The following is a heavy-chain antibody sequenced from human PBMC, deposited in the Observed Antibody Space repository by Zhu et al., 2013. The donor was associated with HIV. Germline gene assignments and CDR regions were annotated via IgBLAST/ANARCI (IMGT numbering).Heavy chain of an antibody. CDR1: GGSFSGYY. V-gene: IGHV4-34*01. J-gene: IGHJ6*02. CDR2: INHSGST. D-gene: IGHD6-13*01. Sequence: QVQLQQWGAGLLKPSETLSLTCAVYGGSFSGYYWSWIRQPPGKGLEWIGEINHSGSTNYNPSLKSRVTISVDTSKNQFSLKLSSVTAADTAVYYCARSGDSSSWLYYYYYYGMDVWGQGTTGHRLL. CDR3: ARSGDSSSWLYYYYYYGMDV.